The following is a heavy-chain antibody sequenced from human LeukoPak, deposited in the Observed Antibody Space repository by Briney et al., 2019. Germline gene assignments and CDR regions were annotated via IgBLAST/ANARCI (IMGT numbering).Heavy chain of an antibody. CDR1: GYTFTGYY. D-gene: IGHD6-19*01. CDR2: INPNSGGT. V-gene: IGHV1-2*02. CDR3: ARGRLRAVAGRTSDY. J-gene: IGHJ4*02. Sequence: ASVKVSCKASGYTFTGYYMHWVRQAPGQGREWMGWINPNSGGTNYAQKFQGRVTMTRDTSISTAYMELSRLRSDDTAVYYCARGRLRAVAGRTSDYWGQGTLVTVSS.